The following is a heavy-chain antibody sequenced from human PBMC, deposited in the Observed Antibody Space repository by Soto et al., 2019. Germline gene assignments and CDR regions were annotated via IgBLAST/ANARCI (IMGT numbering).Heavy chain of an antibody. CDR1: GFTFSSYA. CDR2: ISGSGGST. Sequence: PGGSLRLSCKGSGFTFSSYAMSWVRQAPGKGLEWVSAISGSGGSTYYADSVKGRFTISRDNSKNTLYLQMNSLRAEDTAVYYCAKVLRGIAAAGVFDYWGQGTLVTVSS. V-gene: IGHV3-23*01. D-gene: IGHD6-13*01. CDR3: AKVLRGIAAAGVFDY. J-gene: IGHJ4*02.